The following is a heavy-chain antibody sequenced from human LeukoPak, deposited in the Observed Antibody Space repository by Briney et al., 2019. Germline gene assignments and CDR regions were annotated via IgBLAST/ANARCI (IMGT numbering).Heavy chain of an antibody. V-gene: IGHV1-18*01. J-gene: IGHJ5*02. D-gene: IGHD1-1*01. CDR3: AREALLDSLDP. CDR1: GGTFSSYA. CDR2: ISAYNGNT. Sequence: ASVKVSCKASGGTFSSYAISWVRQAPGQGLEWMGWISAYNGNTNYAQKLQGRVTMTTDTSTSTAYMELRSLRSDDTAVYYCAREALLDSLDPWGQGTLVTVSS.